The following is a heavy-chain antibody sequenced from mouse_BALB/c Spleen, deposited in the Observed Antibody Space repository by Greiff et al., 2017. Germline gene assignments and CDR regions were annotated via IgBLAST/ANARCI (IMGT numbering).Heavy chain of an antibody. CDR3: TREAAGYFAY. V-gene: IGHV5-6-4*01. J-gene: IGHJ3*01. CDR2: ISSGGSYT. CDR1: GFTFSSYT. Sequence: DVHLVESGGGLVKPGGSLKLSCAASGFTFSSYTMSWVRQTPEKRLEWVATISSGGSYTYYPDSVKGRFTISRDNAKNTLYLQMSSLKSEDTAMYYCTREAAGYFAYWGQGTLVTVSA. D-gene: IGHD2-2*01.